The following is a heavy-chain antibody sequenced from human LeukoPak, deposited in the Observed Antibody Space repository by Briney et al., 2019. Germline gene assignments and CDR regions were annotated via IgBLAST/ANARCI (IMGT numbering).Heavy chain of an antibody. J-gene: IGHJ4*02. D-gene: IGHD5-24*01. CDR2: ISGSGGST. V-gene: IGHV3-23*01. CDR3: AKGGGYNPLFDY. CDR1: GFTFSSYG. Sequence: GSLRLSCAASGFTFSSYGMSWVRQAPGKGLEWVSAISGSGGSTYYADSVKGRFTISRDNSKNTLYLQMNSLRAEDTAVYYCAKGGGYNPLFDYWGQGTLVTVSS.